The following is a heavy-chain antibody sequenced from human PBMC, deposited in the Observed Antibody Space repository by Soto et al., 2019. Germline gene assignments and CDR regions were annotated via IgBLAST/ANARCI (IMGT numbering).Heavy chain of an antibody. D-gene: IGHD3-10*01. CDR3: ARAVQTYYYGSGSPGYFDY. CDR2: IYYNGST. V-gene: IGHV4-61*08. CDR1: GGSVSSGDFY. J-gene: IGHJ4*02. Sequence: PSETLSLTCTVSGGSVSSGDFYWSWIRQPPGKGLEWIGYIYYNGSTNYNPSLKSRVTISSDTSKNQFSLRLFSVTAADTAVYYCARAVQTYYYGSGSPGYFDYWGQGTLVTVSS.